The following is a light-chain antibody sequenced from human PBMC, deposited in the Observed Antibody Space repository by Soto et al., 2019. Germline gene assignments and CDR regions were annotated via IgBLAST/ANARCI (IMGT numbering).Light chain of an antibody. Sequence: DIQMTQSPSSLSASVGDRVTITCQASQDISNYLNWYQQKPGKAPQLLIYDASNLETGGPSRFSGSSSSTDFTLTISSLQPEDIATYYCQQYDNRPPVFTCGPGTKVDIK. V-gene: IGKV1-33*01. J-gene: IGKJ3*01. CDR3: QQYDNRPPVFT. CDR1: QDISNY. CDR2: DAS.